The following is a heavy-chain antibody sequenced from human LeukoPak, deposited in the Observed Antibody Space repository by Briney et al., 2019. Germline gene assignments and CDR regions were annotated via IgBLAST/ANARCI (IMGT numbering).Heavy chain of an antibody. Sequence: GGSLRLSCAASGFTFSSYAMSWVRQAPGKGLEWVSVIYSGGSTYYADSVKGRFTISRDNSKNTLYLQMNSLRVEDTAVYYCAKSLYNWNYGSLDYWGQGTLVTVSS. CDR1: GFTFSSYA. CDR2: IYSGGST. D-gene: IGHD1-7*01. V-gene: IGHV3-66*02. CDR3: AKSLYNWNYGSLDY. J-gene: IGHJ4*02.